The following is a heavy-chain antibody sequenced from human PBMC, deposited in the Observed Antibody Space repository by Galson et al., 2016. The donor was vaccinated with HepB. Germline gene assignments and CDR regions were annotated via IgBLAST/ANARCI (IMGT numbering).Heavy chain of an antibody. D-gene: IGHD6-13*01. Sequence: CANSGDSVFSNRAAWHWIRQSPSRGLEWLGRAFYRSTWQSDYAVFLKSRVNIKPDTSKNQISLQLNSVTPDDTAVYFCARDQTTCWYDNSYDGLDVWGQGTTVIVSS. CDR2: AFYRSTWQS. V-gene: IGHV6-1*01. J-gene: IGHJ6*02. CDR3: ARDQTTCWYDNSYDGLDV. CDR1: GDSVFSNRAA.